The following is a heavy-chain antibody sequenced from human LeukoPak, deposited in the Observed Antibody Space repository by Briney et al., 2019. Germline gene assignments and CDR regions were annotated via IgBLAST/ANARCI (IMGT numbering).Heavy chain of an antibody. V-gene: IGHV3-48*04. CDR3: ATEPYDFWSGYYTHYYYMDV. CDR2: ISSSSSTI. Sequence: PGGSLRLSCAASGFTFSSCSMNWVRQAPGKGLEWVSYISSSSSTIYYADSVKGRFTISRDNAKNSLYLQMNSLRAEDTAVYYCATEPYDFWSGYYTHYYYMDVWGKGTTVTVSS. J-gene: IGHJ6*03. D-gene: IGHD3-3*01. CDR1: GFTFSSCS.